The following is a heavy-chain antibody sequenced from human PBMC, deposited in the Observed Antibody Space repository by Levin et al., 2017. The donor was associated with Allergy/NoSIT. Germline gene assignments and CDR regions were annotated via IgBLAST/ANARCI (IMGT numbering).Heavy chain of an antibody. D-gene: IGHD5-12*01. Sequence: SETLSLTCTVSGGSVSSGSYYWSWIRQPPGKGLEWIGYIYHSGSTNYNPSLKSRVTISVDTSKNQFSLKLSSVTAADTAVYYCARGDIVATIDYWGQGTLVTVSS. CDR2: IYHSGST. CDR3: ARGDIVATIDY. J-gene: IGHJ4*02. V-gene: IGHV4-61*01. CDR1: GGSVSSGSYY.